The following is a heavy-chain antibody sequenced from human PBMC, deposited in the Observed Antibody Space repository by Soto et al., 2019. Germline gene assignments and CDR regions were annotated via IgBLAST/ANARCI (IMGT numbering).Heavy chain of an antibody. D-gene: IGHD3-3*01. CDR3: ARGQVLPLLAWLHGSYYYGMDV. CDR2: MNPNSGNT. Sequence: ASVKVSCKASGYTFTSYDINWVRQATGQGLEWMGWMNPNSGNTGYAQKFQGRVTMTRNTSISTAYMELSSLRSEDTAVYYCARGQVLPLLAWLHGSYYYGMDVWGQGTTVTVSS. J-gene: IGHJ6*02. CDR1: GYTFTSYD. V-gene: IGHV1-8*01.